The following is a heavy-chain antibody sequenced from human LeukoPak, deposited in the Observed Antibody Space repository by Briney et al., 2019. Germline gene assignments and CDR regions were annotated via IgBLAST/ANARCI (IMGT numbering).Heavy chain of an antibody. Sequence: ASVNVSCKASGYTFTGYYMHWVRRAPGQGLEWMGWINPNSGGTNYARKFQGRVTMTRDTSISTAYMELSRLRSDDTAVYYCARDWGRVQAWWFDPWGQGTLVTVSS. CDR1: GYTFTGYY. J-gene: IGHJ5*02. V-gene: IGHV1-2*02. D-gene: IGHD3-16*01. CDR2: INPNSGGT. CDR3: ARDWGRVQAWWFDP.